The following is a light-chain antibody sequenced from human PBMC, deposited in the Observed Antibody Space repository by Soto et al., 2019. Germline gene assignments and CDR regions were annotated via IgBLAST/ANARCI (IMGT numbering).Light chain of an antibody. Sequence: QSVLTQPASVSGSPGQSITISCTGTSSDVGGYNYVSWYQQHPGKAPKLMIYEVSNRPSGVSNRFSGSKSGNTASLTISWLQAEDAADYYCNSYTSSSTHVLFGGGT. CDR3: NSYTSSSTHVL. V-gene: IGLV2-14*01. CDR2: EVS. CDR1: SSDVGGYNY. J-gene: IGLJ2*01.